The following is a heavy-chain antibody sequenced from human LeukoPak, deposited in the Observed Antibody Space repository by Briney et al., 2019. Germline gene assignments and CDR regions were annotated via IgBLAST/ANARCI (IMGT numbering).Heavy chain of an antibody. J-gene: IGHJ4*02. CDR1: GVTFSSFA. D-gene: IGHD6-13*01. CDR3: AKDQGYSSSWYDKGDY. CDR2: ISVSGENT. V-gene: IGHV3-23*01. Sequence: GGSLRLSCAASGVTFSSFAMNWVRQAPGKGLEWVSVISVSGENTYYADSVKGRFTISRDNSKNTLYLQMNSLRAEDTAVYYCAKDQGYSSSWYDKGDYWGQGTLVTVSS.